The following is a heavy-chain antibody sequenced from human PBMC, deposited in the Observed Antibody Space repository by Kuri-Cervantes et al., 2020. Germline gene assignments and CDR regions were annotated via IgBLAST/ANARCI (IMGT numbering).Heavy chain of an antibody. V-gene: IGHV3-30*03. CDR2: ISYDGSNK. D-gene: IGHD3-10*01. CDR3: ARGGAKGFKGLDY. CDR1: GFTFSNYW. Sequence: LSLTCGASGFTFSNYWMSWVRQAPGKGLEWVAVISYDGSNKYYADSVKGRFTISRDNSKNTLYLQMNSLRAEDTAVYYCARGGAKGFKGLDYWGQGTLVTVSS. J-gene: IGHJ4*02.